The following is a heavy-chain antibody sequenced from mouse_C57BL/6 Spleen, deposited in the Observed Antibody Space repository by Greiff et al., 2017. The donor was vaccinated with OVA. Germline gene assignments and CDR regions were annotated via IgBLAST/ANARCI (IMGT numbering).Heavy chain of an antibody. CDR3: TPHYDPFAY. CDR2: IDPETGGT. D-gene: IGHD2-4*01. Sequence: QVHVKQSGAELVRPGASVTLSCKASGYTFTDYEMHWVKQTPVHGLEWIGAIDPETGGTAYNQKFKGKAILTADKSSSTAYMELRSLTSEDSAVYYCTPHYDPFAYWGQGTLVTVSA. V-gene: IGHV1-15*01. J-gene: IGHJ3*01. CDR1: GYTFTDYE.